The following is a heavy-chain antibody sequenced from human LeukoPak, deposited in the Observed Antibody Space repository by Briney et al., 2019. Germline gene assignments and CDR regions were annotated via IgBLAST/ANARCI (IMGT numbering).Heavy chain of an antibody. CDR3: ARGYSSGWADY. J-gene: IGHJ4*02. Sequence: PSETLSLTCTVSGGSISSYYWSWIRQPPGKGLEWIGYIYYSGSTNYNPSLKRQVTISVDTSKKQFSLKLSSVTAADTAVYYCARGYSSGWADYWGQGTLVTVSS. CDR2: IYYSGST. CDR1: GGSISSYY. D-gene: IGHD6-19*01. V-gene: IGHV4-59*01.